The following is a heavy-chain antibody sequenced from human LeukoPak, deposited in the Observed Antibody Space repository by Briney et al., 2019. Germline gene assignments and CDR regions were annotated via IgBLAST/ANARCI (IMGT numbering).Heavy chain of an antibody. CDR3: AKRREYCSGGTCGAEYFQH. CDR2: IHNGGGTT. CDR1: GFTFRSYT. Sequence: PGGSLRLSCTASGFTFRSYTMNWVRQAPGKALEGGSAIHNGGGTTSYADSVKGRFTISRDNSKNTLSLQMNSLRAEDTAVYYCAKRREYCSGGTCGAEYFQHWGQGTLVTVSS. D-gene: IGHD2-15*01. J-gene: IGHJ1*01. V-gene: IGHV3-23*01.